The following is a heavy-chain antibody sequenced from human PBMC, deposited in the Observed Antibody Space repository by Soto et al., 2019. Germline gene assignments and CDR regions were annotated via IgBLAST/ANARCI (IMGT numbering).Heavy chain of an antibody. CDR3: VTGNQNFCDY. J-gene: IGHJ4*02. CDR1: GFTFRTFG. D-gene: IGHD1-1*01. CDR2: IWNDGSKK. Sequence: QVLLVETGGGVVQPGKSLRLSCAASGFTFRTFGMHWVRQAPGQGLEWVSVIWNDGSKKFYADSVKGRFTISRDNSNNTLYLQMDSLRPEDTAVYDCVTGNQNFCDYWGQGTLVTVSS. V-gene: IGHV3-33*01.